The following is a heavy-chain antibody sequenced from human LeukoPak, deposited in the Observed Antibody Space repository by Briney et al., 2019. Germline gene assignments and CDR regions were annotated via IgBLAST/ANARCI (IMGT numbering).Heavy chain of an antibody. Sequence: AGGSLRLSCAASGFTFSSYAMSWVRQAPGKGLGWVSAISGSGGSTYYADSVKGRFTISRDNSKNTLYLQMYSLRAEDTAVYYCAKILSGTYSFDLWGQGTLVTVSS. CDR1: GFTFSSYA. D-gene: IGHD1-26*01. CDR2: ISGSGGST. CDR3: AKILSGTYSFDL. V-gene: IGHV3-23*01. J-gene: IGHJ4*02.